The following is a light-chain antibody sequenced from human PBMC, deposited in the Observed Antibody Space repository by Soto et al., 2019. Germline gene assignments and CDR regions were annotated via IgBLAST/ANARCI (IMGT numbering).Light chain of an antibody. CDR1: QTVRNNY. CDR2: DAS. V-gene: IGKV3-20*01. CDR3: QQYDNWPPFT. Sequence: EFVLTQSPGTLSLSPGERTTLSCRASQTVRNNYLAWYQQKPGQAPTLLIYDASNRATGIPDRFSGGGSGTDFTLTISRLEPEDFAVYYCQQYDNWPPFTFGPGTKVDIK. J-gene: IGKJ3*01.